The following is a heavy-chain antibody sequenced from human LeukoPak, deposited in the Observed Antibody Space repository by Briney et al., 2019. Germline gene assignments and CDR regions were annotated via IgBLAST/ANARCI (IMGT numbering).Heavy chain of an antibody. CDR3: ARAGGITVAEDF. CDR1: GGSISSGGYT. Sequence: SETLSLTCAVSGGSISSGGYTWSWIRQPPGKGLEWIGYIYHSGITYYNPALKSRVTMSVDRSKNQFSLKLSSVTAADTAVYYCARAGGITVAEDFWGQGTLVTVSS. D-gene: IGHD6-19*01. V-gene: IGHV4-30-2*01. J-gene: IGHJ4*02. CDR2: IYHSGIT.